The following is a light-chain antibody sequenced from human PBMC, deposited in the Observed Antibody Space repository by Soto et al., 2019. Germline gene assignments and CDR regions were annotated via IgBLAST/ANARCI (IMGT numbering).Light chain of an antibody. CDR2: AAS. V-gene: IGKV1-39*01. CDR3: QQSHSTPSWT. J-gene: IGKJ1*01. CDR1: RSISIY. Sequence: DIQITQSPSSLSASVGDRVTITCRASRSISIYLNWYQQRPGKAPKLLIYAASSLQTGVPSRFSGSGSGTEFTLTISSLQPEDFANYYCQQSHSTPSWTFGQGTKVDIK.